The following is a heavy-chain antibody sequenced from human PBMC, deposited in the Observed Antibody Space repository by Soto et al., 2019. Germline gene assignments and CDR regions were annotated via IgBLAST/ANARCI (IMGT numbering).Heavy chain of an antibody. Sequence: GASVNVSCKVSGYTLTELSMHWVRQAPGKGLEWMGGFDPEDGETIYAQKFQGRVTMTEDTSTDTAYMELSSLRSEDTAVYYCATANIVATTKNFDYWGQGTLVTVSS. D-gene: IGHD5-12*01. V-gene: IGHV1-24*01. CDR3: ATANIVATTKNFDY. CDR1: GYTLTELS. CDR2: FDPEDGET. J-gene: IGHJ4*02.